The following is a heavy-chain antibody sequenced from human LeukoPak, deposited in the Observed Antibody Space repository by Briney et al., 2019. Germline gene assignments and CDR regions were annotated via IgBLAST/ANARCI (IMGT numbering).Heavy chain of an antibody. CDR2: IYYSGST. D-gene: IGHD2-15*01. J-gene: IGHJ4*02. CDR3: ARVPPYCSGGSCYSGEGYFDY. CDR1: GGSISSGDYY. V-gene: IGHV4-30-4*01. Sequence: SETLSLTCTVSGGSISSGDYYWSWIRQPPGKGLEWIGYIYYSGSTYHNPSLKSRVTISVDTSKNQFSLKLSSVTAADTAVYYCARVPPYCSGGSCYSGEGYFDYWGQGPLVTVSS.